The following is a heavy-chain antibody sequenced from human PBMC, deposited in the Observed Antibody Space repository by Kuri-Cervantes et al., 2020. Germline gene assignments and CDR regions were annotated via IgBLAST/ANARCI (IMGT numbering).Heavy chain of an antibody. J-gene: IGHJ4*02. CDR1: GYTFTGYY. Sequence: ASVKVSCKASGYTFTGYYMHWVRQAPGQGLEWMGWINPNSGGTNYAQKFQGRVTMTRDTPISTAYMELSRLRSDDTAVYYCARGQKGEQWLPDNYYFDYWGQGTLVTVSS. V-gene: IGHV1-2*02. CDR2: INPNSGGT. D-gene: IGHD6-19*01. CDR3: ARGQKGEQWLPDNYYFDY.